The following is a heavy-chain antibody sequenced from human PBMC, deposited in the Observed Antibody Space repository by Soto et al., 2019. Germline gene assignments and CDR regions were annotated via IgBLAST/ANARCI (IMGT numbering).Heavy chain of an antibody. CDR3: ARAVALHYDILTGYDYYYGMDV. CDR1: GGTFSSYA. CDR2: IIPIFGTA. J-gene: IGHJ6*02. D-gene: IGHD3-9*01. V-gene: IGHV1-69*13. Sequence: SVKVSCKASGGTFSSYAISWVRQAPGQGQEWMGWIIPIFGTANYAQKFQCRVTITADESTSTAYMELSSLRSEDTAVYYCARAVALHYDILTGYDYYYGMDVWGQGTTVTVSS.